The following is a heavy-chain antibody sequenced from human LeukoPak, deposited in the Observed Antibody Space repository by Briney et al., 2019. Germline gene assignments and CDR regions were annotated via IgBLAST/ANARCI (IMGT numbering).Heavy chain of an antibody. V-gene: IGHV5-51*03. CDR1: GYSFTSYW. CDR3: ARFLIAVAGTVKYFDL. J-gene: IGHJ2*01. D-gene: IGHD6-19*01. Sequence: KPGESLKISCKGSGYSFTSYWIGWVRQMPGKGLEWMGITYPGDSDTRYSPSFQGQVTISADKSISTAYLQWSSLKASDTAMYYCARFLIAVAGTVKYFDLWGRGTLVTVSS. CDR2: TYPGDSDT.